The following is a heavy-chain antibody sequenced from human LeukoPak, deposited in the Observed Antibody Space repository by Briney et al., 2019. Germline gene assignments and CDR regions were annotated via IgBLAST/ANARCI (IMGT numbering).Heavy chain of an antibody. CDR3: TTSTTLDTAATLAY. CDR2: IRSRPNSYAT. J-gene: IGHJ4*02. V-gene: IGHV3-73*01. CDR1: GFTFSGSA. D-gene: IGHD5-12*01. Sequence: GGSLRLSCAASGFTFSGSAIPWVRQTSGKGLQWVGRIRSRPNSYATAYAESVKGRFSISRDDGKNTAYLQMNSLKTEDTAVYYCTTSTTLDTAATLAYWGQGALVTVSS.